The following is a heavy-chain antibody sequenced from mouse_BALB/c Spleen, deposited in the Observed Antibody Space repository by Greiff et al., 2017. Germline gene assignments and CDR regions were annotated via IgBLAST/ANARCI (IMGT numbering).Heavy chain of an antibody. CDR3: ARDGEIYYGYDGGPWFAY. J-gene: IGHJ3*01. CDR1: GFSLTGYG. CDR2: IWGDGST. Sequence: VQLQESGPGLVAPSQSLSITCTVSGFSLTGYGVNWVRQPPGKGLEWLGMIWGDGSTDYNSALKSRLSISKDNSKSQVFLKMNSLQTDDTARYYCARDGEIYYGYDGGPWFAYWGQGTLVTVSA. D-gene: IGHD2-2*01. V-gene: IGHV2-6-7*01.